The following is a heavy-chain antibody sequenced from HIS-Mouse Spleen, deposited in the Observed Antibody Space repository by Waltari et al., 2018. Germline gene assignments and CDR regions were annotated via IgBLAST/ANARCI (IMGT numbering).Heavy chain of an antibody. CDR3: ARVKDMDVVVVPAAKTYYFDY. Sequence: QVQLQQWGAGLLKPSETLSLTCAVYGGSFSGYYWSWIRQPPGKGLEWIGESNHTERTNYTPYLKSRVTISVDTSKNQFYLKLSSVTAADTAVYYCARVKDMDVVVVPAAKTYYFDYWGQGTLVTVSS. CDR2: SNHTERT. V-gene: IGHV4-34*01. D-gene: IGHD2-2*03. J-gene: IGHJ4*02. CDR1: GGSFSGYY.